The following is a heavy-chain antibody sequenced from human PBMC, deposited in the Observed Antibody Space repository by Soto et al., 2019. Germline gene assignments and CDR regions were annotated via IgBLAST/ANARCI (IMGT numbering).Heavy chain of an antibody. CDR1: GVSISSYY. V-gene: IGHV4-59*08. CDR2: IYYSGST. D-gene: IGHD3-3*01. Sequence: SETLSLTCTVSGVSISSYYWSWIRQPPGKGLEWIGYIYYSGSTNYNPSLKSRVTISVDTSKNQFSLKLSSVTAADTAVYYCARLRDYDFWSGSRYYFDYWGQGTLVTVSS. J-gene: IGHJ4*02. CDR3: ARLRDYDFWSGSRYYFDY.